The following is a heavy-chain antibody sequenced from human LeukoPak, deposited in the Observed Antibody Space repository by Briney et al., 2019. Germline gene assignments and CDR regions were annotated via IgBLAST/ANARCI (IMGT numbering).Heavy chain of an antibody. CDR3: AKDSCSGGRCYSSPHDAFDV. J-gene: IGHJ3*01. CDR1: GFTFTTYG. D-gene: IGHD2-15*01. Sequence: GGSLRLSCAASGFTFTTYGIHWVRQAPGKGLEWVAFIRYDGSSKYYADFVKGRFTISRDSSKNTLYLQMNSLRPEDTAVYYCAKDSCSGGRCYSSPHDAFDVWGQGTMVTVSS. V-gene: IGHV3-30*02. CDR2: IRYDGSSK.